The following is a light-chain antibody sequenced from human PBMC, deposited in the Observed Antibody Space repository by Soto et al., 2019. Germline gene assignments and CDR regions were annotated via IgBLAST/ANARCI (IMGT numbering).Light chain of an antibody. CDR2: GAS. V-gene: IGKV1-17*01. CDR3: QQLNSYPIT. J-gene: IGKJ5*01. CDR1: QRISTY. Sequence: DIQMTQSPTSVSASVGDRVVIPCQSSQRISTYLSWYRQKLGKAPDLLIYGASSLQRGVPSRFGGSGSGTDFTLTISSLQPEDFATYYCQQLNSYPITFGQGTRLEIK.